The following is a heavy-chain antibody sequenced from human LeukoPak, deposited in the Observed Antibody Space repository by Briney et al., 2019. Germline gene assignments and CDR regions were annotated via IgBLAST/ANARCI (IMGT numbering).Heavy chain of an antibody. CDR1: GGTFSSYA. Sequence: ASVKVSCKASGGTFSSYAISWVRQAPGQGLEWMGGIIPIFGTANYAQKFQGSVTITADKSTSTAYMELSSLRSEDTAVYYCASPRRDTAMARAFDIWGQGTMVTVSS. J-gene: IGHJ3*02. CDR2: IIPIFGTA. CDR3: ASPRRDTAMARAFDI. V-gene: IGHV1-69*06. D-gene: IGHD5-18*01.